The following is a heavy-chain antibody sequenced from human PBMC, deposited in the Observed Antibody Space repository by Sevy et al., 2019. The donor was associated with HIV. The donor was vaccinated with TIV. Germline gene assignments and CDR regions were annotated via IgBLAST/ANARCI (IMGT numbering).Heavy chain of an antibody. Sequence: GESLKISCAASGFTFSSYGMHWVRQAPGKGLDWVTVISYDGSNKYYADSVKGRFTISRDNSKNTLYLQMNSLRVEDTAGYYCAKGGQWLVRDWFDPWGQGTLVTVSS. CDR2: ISYDGSNK. J-gene: IGHJ5*02. V-gene: IGHV3-30*18. CDR1: GFTFSSYG. D-gene: IGHD6-19*01. CDR3: AKGGQWLVRDWFDP.